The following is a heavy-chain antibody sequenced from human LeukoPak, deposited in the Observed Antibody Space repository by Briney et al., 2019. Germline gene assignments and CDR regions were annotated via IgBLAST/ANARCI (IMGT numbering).Heavy chain of an antibody. CDR1: GYTLTELS. D-gene: IGHD3-22*01. CDR2: FDPEDGET. CDR3: ATASLRVRDYYDSSGLVYFDY. Sequence: GASVKVSCKVSGYTLTELSMHWVRQAPGKGLEWMGGFDPEDGETIYAQKFQGRVTMTEDTSTDTAYMELSSLRSEDTAVYYCATASLRVRDYYDSSGLVYFDYWGQGTLVTVSS. J-gene: IGHJ4*02. V-gene: IGHV1-24*01.